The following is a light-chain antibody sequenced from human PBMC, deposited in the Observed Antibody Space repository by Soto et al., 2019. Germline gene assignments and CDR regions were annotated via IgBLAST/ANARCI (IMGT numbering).Light chain of an antibody. Sequence: EIVLTQSPATLSLSPGERATLSCRASQSVSSYFAWYQQKPGQAPRLLIYDASNRATGIPARFSGSGSGTDFTLTISSLEPEDFAVYYCQQRSNWPPMYTFGQGTNLELK. CDR2: DAS. CDR1: QSVSSY. CDR3: QQRSNWPPMYT. V-gene: IGKV3-11*01. J-gene: IGKJ2*01.